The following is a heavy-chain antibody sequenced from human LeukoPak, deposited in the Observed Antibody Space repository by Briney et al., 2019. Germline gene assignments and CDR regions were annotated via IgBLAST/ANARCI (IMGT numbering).Heavy chain of an antibody. V-gene: IGHV3-74*01. Sequence: GGSLRLSCAASGFTFSSYWMHWVRQAPGKGLVWVSRINSDGSSTSYADSVKGRFTISRDNAKNSLYLQMNSLRAEDTAVYYCAREGPGGVHWFDYWGQGTLVTVSS. CDR2: INSDGSST. D-gene: IGHD3-16*01. CDR3: AREGPGGVHWFDY. CDR1: GFTFSSYW. J-gene: IGHJ4*02.